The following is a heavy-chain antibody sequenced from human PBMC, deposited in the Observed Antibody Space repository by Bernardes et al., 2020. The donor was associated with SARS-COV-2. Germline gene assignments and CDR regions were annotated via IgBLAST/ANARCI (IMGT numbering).Heavy chain of an antibody. CDR2: INPNSGGT. Sequence: ASMKVSCKASGYTFTGYYMHWVRQAPGQGLEWMGWINPNSGGTNYAQKFQGRVTMTRDTSISTAYMELSRLRSDDTAVYYCARGYGDYEDIYYYYYGMDVWGQGTTVTVSS. CDR1: GYTFTGYY. J-gene: IGHJ6*02. D-gene: IGHD4-17*01. CDR3: ARGYGDYEDIYYYYYGMDV. V-gene: IGHV1-2*02.